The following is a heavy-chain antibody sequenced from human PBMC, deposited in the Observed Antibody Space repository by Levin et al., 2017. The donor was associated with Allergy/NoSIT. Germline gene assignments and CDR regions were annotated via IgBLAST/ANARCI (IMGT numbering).Heavy chain of an antibody. Sequence: SETLSLTCVVYGGSLSGYYWGWIRQPPGKGLEWIGEINHSGGTNHNPSLKSRVTMSIDTSKNQFSLRLSSVTAADTAVYYCASAQERYNIGWYAGHWGQGTLVTVSS. CDR2: INHSGGT. CDR3: ASAQERYNIGWYAGH. J-gene: IGHJ4*02. CDR1: GGSLSGYY. V-gene: IGHV4-34*01. D-gene: IGHD6-19*01.